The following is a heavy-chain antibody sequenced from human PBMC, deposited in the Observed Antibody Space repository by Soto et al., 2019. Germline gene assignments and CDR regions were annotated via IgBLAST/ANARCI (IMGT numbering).Heavy chain of an antibody. CDR1: GFTFINYG. J-gene: IGHJ4*02. CDR3: TKRTRHGSGSADY. V-gene: IGHV3-23*01. D-gene: IGHD3-10*01. Sequence: EVRLLESGGGLVQPGGSLRLSCAASGFTFINYGMNWVRQAPGKGLEWVSTISESGGGTYYADSVKGRFTIARDNSKNTLSLQMTSLRAEDTAVYYCTKRTRHGSGSADYWGPGTLVTVSS. CDR2: ISESGGGT.